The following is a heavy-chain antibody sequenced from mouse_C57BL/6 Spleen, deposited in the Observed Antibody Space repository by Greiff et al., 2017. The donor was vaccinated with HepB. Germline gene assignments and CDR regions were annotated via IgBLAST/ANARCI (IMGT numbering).Heavy chain of an antibody. V-gene: IGHV1-69*01. J-gene: IGHJ4*01. Sequence: QVQLKQPGAELVMPGASVKLSCKASGYTFTSYWMHWVKQRPGQGLEWIGEIDPSDSYTNYNQKFKGKSTLTVDKSSSTAYMQLSSLTSEDSAVYYCARAYGSRGDYYYYAMDYWGQGTSVTVSS. CDR1: GYTFTSYW. CDR2: IDPSDSYT. CDR3: ARAYGSRGDYYYYAMDY. D-gene: IGHD1-1*01.